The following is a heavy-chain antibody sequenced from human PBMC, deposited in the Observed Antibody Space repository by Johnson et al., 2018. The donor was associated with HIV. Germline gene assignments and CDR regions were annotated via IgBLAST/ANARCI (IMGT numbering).Heavy chain of an antibody. CDR1: GFTFSSYG. CDR2: ISYDGSKK. CDR3: AKGIAAPHDAFDI. D-gene: IGHD6-6*01. Sequence: QVQLVESGGGVVQPGRSLRLSCAASGFTFSSYGMHWVRQAPGKGLEWVAVISYDGSKKYYADSVKGRFTISRDNSKNTLYLQMNSLRAEDTAVYYWAKGIAAPHDAFDIWGQGTMVTVSS. J-gene: IGHJ3*02. V-gene: IGHV3-30*18.